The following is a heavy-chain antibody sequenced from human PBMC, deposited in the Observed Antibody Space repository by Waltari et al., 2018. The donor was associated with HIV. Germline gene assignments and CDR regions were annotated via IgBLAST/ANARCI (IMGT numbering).Heavy chain of an antibody. CDR2: IYYSGST. D-gene: IGHD2-21*01. V-gene: IGHV4-59*01. Sequence: QVQLQESGPGLVKPSETLSLTCTVSGGSISSYYWSWIRQPPGKGLEWIGYIYYSGSTNYNPSLKSRVTISVDTSKNQFSLKLSSVTAADTAVYYCARSRGDWGAFDIWGQGTMVTVSS. J-gene: IGHJ3*02. CDR3: ARSRGDWGAFDI. CDR1: GGSISSYY.